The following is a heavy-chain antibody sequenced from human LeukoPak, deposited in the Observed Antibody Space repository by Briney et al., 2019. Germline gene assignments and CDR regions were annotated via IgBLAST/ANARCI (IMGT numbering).Heavy chain of an antibody. CDR2: INPNSGGT. J-gene: IGHJ6*03. V-gene: IGHV1-2*06. Sequence: ASVKVSCKASGYTLTGYYMHWVRQAPGQGLEWMGRINPNSGGTNYAQKFQGRVTMTRDTPISTAYMELSRLRSDDTAVYYCARGRRDSGYDARGYYYMDVWGKGTTVTVSS. CDR3: ARGRRDSGYDARGYYYMDV. CDR1: GYTLTGYY. D-gene: IGHD5-12*01.